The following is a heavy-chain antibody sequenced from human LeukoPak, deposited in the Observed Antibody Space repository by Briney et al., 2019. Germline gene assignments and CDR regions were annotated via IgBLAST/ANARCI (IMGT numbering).Heavy chain of an antibody. CDR2: MKRDGSEK. D-gene: IGHD5-18*01. Sequence: GGSLRLSCEASTFTFIPGWMSWVRQAPGKGLEWVAMMKRDGSEKLCVDSVRGRFTISRDNAKNSLYLQMDSLRDEDSALYYCASLDSAHPSGVHWGQGTLVTVSS. J-gene: IGHJ4*02. V-gene: IGHV3-7*01. CDR1: TFTFIPGW. CDR3: ASLDSAHPSGVH.